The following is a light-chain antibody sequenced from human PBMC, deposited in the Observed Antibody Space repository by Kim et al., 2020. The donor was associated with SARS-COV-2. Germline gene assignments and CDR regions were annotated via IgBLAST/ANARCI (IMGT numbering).Light chain of an antibody. CDR1: SSNVGAGYD. CDR3: QSYDSSLTVVV. V-gene: IGLV1-40*01. CDR2: ANN. J-gene: IGLJ2*01. Sequence: QRVTISCTGSSSNVGAGYDIHWYQQLPGTAPKLLIYANNNRPSGVPDRFSGSKYGTSASLAITGLQAEDEADYYCQSYDSSLTVVVFGGGTQLTVL.